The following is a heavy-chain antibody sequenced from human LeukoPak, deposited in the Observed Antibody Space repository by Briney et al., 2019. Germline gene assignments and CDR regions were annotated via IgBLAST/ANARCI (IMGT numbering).Heavy chain of an antibody. Sequence: GGSLSLSCAASGFTFSSYAMHWVRQAPGKGLEYVSAISSNGGTTYYANSVKGRFTISRDNSKNTLSPQMGSLRAEDMAVYYCARGIVSGWYDAFDIWGQGTMVTVSS. J-gene: IGHJ3*02. D-gene: IGHD6-19*01. V-gene: IGHV3-64*01. CDR2: ISSNGGTT. CDR1: GFTFSSYA. CDR3: ARGIVSGWYDAFDI.